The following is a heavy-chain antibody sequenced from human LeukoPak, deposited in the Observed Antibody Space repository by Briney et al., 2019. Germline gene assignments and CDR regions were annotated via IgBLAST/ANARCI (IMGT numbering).Heavy chain of an antibody. Sequence: GGPLRLLCAASGLTFSNYWMRWLRQAPRKGVEWLDNINQDGCEIYYVHSVKGRFTIFRENGKNSLFLQINSLRGDDTAVLHCAGDQGSMIVGETTNWYFDLWGRGTLVTVSS. CDR3: AGDQGSMIVGETTNWYFDL. V-gene: IGHV3-7*01. J-gene: IGHJ2*01. D-gene: IGHD3-22*01. CDR1: GLTFSNYW. CDR2: INQDGCEI.